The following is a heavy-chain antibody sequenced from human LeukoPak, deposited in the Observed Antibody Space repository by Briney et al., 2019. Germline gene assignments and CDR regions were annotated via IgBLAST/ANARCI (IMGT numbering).Heavy chain of an antibody. D-gene: IGHD3-3*01. CDR2: IYYSGST. V-gene: IGHV4-59*01. Sequence: SETLSLICTVSGGSISSYYWSWIRQPPGKGLEWIGYIYYSGSTNYNPSLKSRVTISVDTSKNQFSLKLSSVTAADTAVYYCARGNFYYYGMDVWGQGTTVTVSS. CDR3: ARGNFYYYGMDV. CDR1: GGSISSYY. J-gene: IGHJ6*02.